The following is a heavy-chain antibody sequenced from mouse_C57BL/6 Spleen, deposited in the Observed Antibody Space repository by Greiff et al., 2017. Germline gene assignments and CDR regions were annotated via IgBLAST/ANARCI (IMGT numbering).Heavy chain of an antibody. J-gene: IGHJ1*03. CDR1: GYTFTSYW. CDR2: IDPSDSET. V-gene: IGHV1-52*01. D-gene: IGHD4-1*01. Sequence: VQLQQPGAELVRPGSSVKLSCKASGYTFTSYWMHWVKQRPIQGLEWIGNIDPSDSETHYNQKFKDKATLPVDKSSSTAYMQLSSLTSEDSAVYYCASKGNWDGYFDVWGTGTTVTVSS. CDR3: ASKGNWDGYFDV.